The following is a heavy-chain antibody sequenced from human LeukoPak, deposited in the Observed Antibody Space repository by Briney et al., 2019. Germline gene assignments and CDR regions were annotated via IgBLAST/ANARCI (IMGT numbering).Heavy chain of an antibody. V-gene: IGHV1-2*02. J-gene: IGHJ6*03. CDR1: GYTFTGYY. Sequence: ASVKVSCKASGYTFTGYYMHWVRQAPGQGLEWMGWINPNSGGTNYAQKFQGRVTMTRDTSISTAYMELSSLRSEDTAVYYCARGEPTRVGKQDYYYYMDVWGKGTTVTVSS. CDR3: ARGEPTRVGKQDYYYYMDV. D-gene: IGHD1-14*01. CDR2: INPNSGGT.